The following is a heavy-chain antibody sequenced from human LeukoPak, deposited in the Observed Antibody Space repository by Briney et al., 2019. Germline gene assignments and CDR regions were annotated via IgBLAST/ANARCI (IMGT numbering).Heavy chain of an antibody. Sequence: SVKVSCKASGGTFSSYAISWVLQAPGQGLEWMGGIIPIFGTANYAQKFQGRVTITADESTSTAYMELSSLRSEDTAVYYCARGIQRDGYNLGYWGQGTLVTISS. V-gene: IGHV1-69*13. CDR2: IIPIFGTA. D-gene: IGHD5-24*01. CDR1: GGTFSSYA. CDR3: ARGIQRDGYNLGY. J-gene: IGHJ4*02.